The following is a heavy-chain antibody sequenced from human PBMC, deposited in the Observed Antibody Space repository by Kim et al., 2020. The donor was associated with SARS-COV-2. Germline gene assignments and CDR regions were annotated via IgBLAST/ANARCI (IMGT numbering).Heavy chain of an antibody. CDR2: IFYSGST. Sequence: SETLSLTCTVANGSMSPYYWNWIRQSPGKGLEWLGYIFYSGSTKYNPSLRGRLTMSVDTSKNQFSLNLSSVTAADTAVYYCARAIFSRVGTASIDYWSQGSLVTVSS. CDR1: NGSMSPYY. J-gene: IGHJ4*02. D-gene: IGHD1-26*01. CDR3: ARAIFSRVGTASIDY. V-gene: IGHV4-59*01.